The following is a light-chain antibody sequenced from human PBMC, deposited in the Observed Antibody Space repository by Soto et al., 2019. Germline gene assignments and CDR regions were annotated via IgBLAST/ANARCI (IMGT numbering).Light chain of an antibody. J-gene: IGLJ2*01. CDR1: SSDVGSYNR. V-gene: IGLV2-18*02. CDR2: EXX. CDR3: SSYTSSSTVV. Sequence: QSVLTQPPSVSGSPGQSVTISCTGTSSDVGSYNRVSWYQQPPGTAPKLMIYEXXXRPSGVPDRFSGSKSGNTASLTISGXXXXXXXXXYCSSYTSSSTVVFGGGTKLTVL.